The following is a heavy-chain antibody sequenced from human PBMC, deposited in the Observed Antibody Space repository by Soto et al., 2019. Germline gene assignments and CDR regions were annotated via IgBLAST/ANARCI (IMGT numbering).Heavy chain of an antibody. D-gene: IGHD3-22*01. CDR3: ARTSGYYSLDY. V-gene: IGHV1-3*01. CDR2: INVGNGNT. Sequence: ASVKVSCKASGYTFTSYAMHWVRQAPGQRLEWMGWINVGNGNTKYSQKFRGRVAITRDTSASTAYMELNSLISEDTAVYYCARTSGYYSLDYWGQGALVTVSS. CDR1: GYTFTSYA. J-gene: IGHJ4*02.